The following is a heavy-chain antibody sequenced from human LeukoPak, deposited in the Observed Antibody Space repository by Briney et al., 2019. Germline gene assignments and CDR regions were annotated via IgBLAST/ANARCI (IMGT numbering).Heavy chain of an antibody. CDR3: ARGGYDYVWGSYPNGAFDI. Sequence: ASVKVSCKASGYTFTSYYMHWVRQAPGQGLEWMGIINPSGGSTSYAQKFQGRVTMTRDTSTSTVYMELSSLRSEDTAVYYCARGGYDYVWGSYPNGAFDIWGQGTMVTVSS. J-gene: IGHJ3*02. D-gene: IGHD3-16*02. CDR1: GYTFTSYY. CDR2: INPSGGST. V-gene: IGHV1-46*01.